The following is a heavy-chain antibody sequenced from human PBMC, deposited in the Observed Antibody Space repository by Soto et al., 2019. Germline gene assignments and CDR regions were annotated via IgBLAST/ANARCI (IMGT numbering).Heavy chain of an antibody. CDR3: AIVTAPSAERTYRLDY. D-gene: IGHD2-21*01. CDR1: GYTFTSYA. V-gene: IGHV1-3*01. Sequence: ASVKVSCKASGYTFTSYAMHWVRQAPGQRLEWMGWINAGNGNTKYSQKFQGRVTITRDTSASTAYMELSSLRSEDTAVYYCAIVTAPSAERTYRLDYWGHGTLVTVSS. CDR2: INAGNGNT. J-gene: IGHJ4*01.